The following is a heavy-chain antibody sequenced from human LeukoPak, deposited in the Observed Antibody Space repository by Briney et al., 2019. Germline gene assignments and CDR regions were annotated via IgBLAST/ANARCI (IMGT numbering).Heavy chain of an antibody. CDR2: ISSSSSTI. J-gene: IGHJ6*03. D-gene: IGHD3-10*01. CDR3: ARLSAYYYGSFFYYYMDV. CDR1: GFTFSSYS. V-gene: IGHV3-48*01. Sequence: GGSLRLSCAASGFTFSSYSMNWVRQAPGKGLEWVSYISSSSSTINYADSVKGRFTISRDNAKNSLYLQMNSLRAEDTALYYCARLSAYYYGSFFYYYMDVWGKGTTVTVSS.